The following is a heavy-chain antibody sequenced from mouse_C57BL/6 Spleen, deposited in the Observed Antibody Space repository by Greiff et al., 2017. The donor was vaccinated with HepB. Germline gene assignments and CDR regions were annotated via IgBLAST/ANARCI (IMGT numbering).Heavy chain of an antibody. CDR2: IDPSDSYT. CDR1: GYTFTSYW. D-gene: IGHD1-1*01. V-gene: IGHV1-69*01. Sequence: QVQLQQPGAELVMPGASVKLSCKASGYTFTSYWMPWVKQRPGQGLEWIGEIDPSDSYTNYNQKFKGKSTLTVDKSSSTAYMQLGSLTSEDSAVEYCARYGSSPYYFDYGGQGTTLTVSS. J-gene: IGHJ2*01. CDR3: ARYGSSPYYFDY.